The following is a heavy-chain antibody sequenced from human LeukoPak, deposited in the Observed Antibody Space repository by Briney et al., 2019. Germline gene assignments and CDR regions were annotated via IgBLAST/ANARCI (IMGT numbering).Heavy chain of an antibody. CDR3: ARDGGRY. CDR2: IRQDGSEK. CDR1: GFTFSSYA. V-gene: IGHV3-7*05. Sequence: PGGSLRLSCAASGFTFSSYAVSWVRQAPGKGLEWVANIRQDGSEKYYVDSVKGRFTISRDSGKNSVYLQMNSLRDEDTAVYYCARDGGRYWGQGTLVTVSS. D-gene: IGHD3-16*01. J-gene: IGHJ4*02.